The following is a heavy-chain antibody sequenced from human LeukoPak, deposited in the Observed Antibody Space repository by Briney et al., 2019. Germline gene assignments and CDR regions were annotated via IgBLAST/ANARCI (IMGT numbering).Heavy chain of an antibody. CDR3: ARDSVVVPAAIRPYYYGMDV. D-gene: IGHD2-2*01. Sequence: PSETLSLTCTVSGGSISSYYWSWIRQPAGKGLEWIGRTYTSGSTNYNPSLKSRVTMSVDTSKNQFSLKLSSVTAADTAVYYCARDSVVVPAAIRPYYYGMDVWGQGTTVTVSS. CDR1: GGSISSYY. V-gene: IGHV4-4*07. J-gene: IGHJ6*02. CDR2: TYTSGST.